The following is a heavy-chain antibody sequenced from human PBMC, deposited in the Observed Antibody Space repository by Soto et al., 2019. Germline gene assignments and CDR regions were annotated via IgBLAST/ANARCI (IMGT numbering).Heavy chain of an antibody. CDR2: IYYSGST. J-gene: IGHJ5*02. CDR1: GGSISSSSYF. V-gene: IGHV4-39*01. D-gene: IGHD2-21*02. CDR3: ARHPSDFWFDP. Sequence: QLQLQESGPGLVKPSETLSLTCTVSGGSISSSSYFWGWIRQPPGKGLEWIGSIYYSGSTYYNPSPMSRVTVSVDTSKNQFSLKLSSVTAADTAVYYCARHPSDFWFDPWGQGTLVTVSS.